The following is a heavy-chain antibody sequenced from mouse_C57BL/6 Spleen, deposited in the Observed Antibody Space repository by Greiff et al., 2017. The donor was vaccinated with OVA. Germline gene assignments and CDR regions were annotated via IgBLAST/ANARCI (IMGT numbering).Heavy chain of an antibody. V-gene: IGHV5-16*01. CDR3: AREEYEGYYDYAMDY. CDR2: INYDGSST. Sequence: EVHLVESEGGLVQPGSSMKLSCTASGFTFSDYYMAWVRQVPEKGLEWVANINYDGSSTYYLDSLKSRFIISRDNAKNILYLQMSSLKSEDTATYYCAREEYEGYYDYAMDYWGQGTSVTVSS. J-gene: IGHJ4*01. CDR1: GFTFSDYY. D-gene: IGHD2-3*01.